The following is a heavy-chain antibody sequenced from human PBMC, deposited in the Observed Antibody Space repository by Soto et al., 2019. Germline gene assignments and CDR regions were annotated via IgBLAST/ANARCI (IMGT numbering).Heavy chain of an antibody. CDR2: SRGSDGST. J-gene: IGHJ4*02. V-gene: IGHV3-23*01. D-gene: IGHD7-27*01. CDR1: GFIFITDD. Sequence: EVRLLESGGGSVQPGGSLRLSCAASGFIFITDDMTWARQAPGKGLEWVSVSRGSDGSTYYADSVKGRFTISRDNSKNTVYLQMNSLRADDTAIYYSVKGNWGDYWAQGNLVTVSS. CDR3: VKGNWGDY.